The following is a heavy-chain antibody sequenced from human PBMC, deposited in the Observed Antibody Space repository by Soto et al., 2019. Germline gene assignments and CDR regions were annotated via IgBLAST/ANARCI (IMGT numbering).Heavy chain of an antibody. CDR1: GGSISTDHYH. CDR3: AREDDGGDRDYYGLDV. Sequence: SETLSLTCTVSGGSISTDHYHWTWIRQAPGKGLEWIGYIHYSGSIQFNPSLQSRVSMSVDTSKNLFSLRLSSVTAADTAVYFCAREDDGGDRDYYGLDVRGQGTTVTVSS. V-gene: IGHV4-30-4*01. D-gene: IGHD2-21*02. J-gene: IGHJ6*02. CDR2: IHYSGSI.